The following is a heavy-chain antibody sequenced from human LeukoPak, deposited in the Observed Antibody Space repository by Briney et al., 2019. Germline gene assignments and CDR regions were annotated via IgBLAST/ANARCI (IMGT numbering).Heavy chain of an antibody. J-gene: IGHJ4*02. D-gene: IGHD6-13*01. V-gene: IGHV4-31*03. CDR2: IYYSGST. CDR1: GGSISSGGYY. CDR3: ASSKQLVLLFY. Sequence: SETQSLTCTVSGGSISSGGYYWSWIRQHPGKGLEWIGYIYYSGSTYYNPSLKSRVTISVDTSKNQFSLKLSSVTAADTAVYYCASSKQLVLLFYWGQGTLVTVSS.